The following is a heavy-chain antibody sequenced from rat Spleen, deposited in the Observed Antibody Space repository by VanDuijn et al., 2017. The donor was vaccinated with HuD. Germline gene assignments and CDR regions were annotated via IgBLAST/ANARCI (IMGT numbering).Heavy chain of an antibody. Sequence: EVQLVESGGDLVQPGRSLKLTCAASGFTFSHYGMAWVRQAPTKGLEWVATLSYDGHTTYYRDSVKGRFTISRDIAKSTLYLQMDSLGSEDTATYYCARETGYTYVYFDYWGQGVMVTVSS. D-gene: IGHD1-4*01. J-gene: IGHJ2*01. CDR3: ARETGYTYVYFDY. CDR1: GFTFSHYG. CDR2: LSYDGHTT. V-gene: IGHV5-29*01.